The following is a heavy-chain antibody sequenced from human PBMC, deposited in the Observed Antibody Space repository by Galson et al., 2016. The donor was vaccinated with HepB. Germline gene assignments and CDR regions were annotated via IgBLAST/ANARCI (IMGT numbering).Heavy chain of an antibody. CDR2: ISSSSGYI. Sequence: SLRLSCAASGFTFSSYSMNWVRQAPGKGLEWVSSISSSSGYIYYADSVKGRFTISRDNAKNSLYLQMNSLRAEDTAVYYCALMGVVVPAANNWFDPWGQGTLVTVSS. J-gene: IGHJ5*02. CDR1: GFTFSSYS. V-gene: IGHV3-21*01. D-gene: IGHD2-2*01. CDR3: ALMGVVVPAANNWFDP.